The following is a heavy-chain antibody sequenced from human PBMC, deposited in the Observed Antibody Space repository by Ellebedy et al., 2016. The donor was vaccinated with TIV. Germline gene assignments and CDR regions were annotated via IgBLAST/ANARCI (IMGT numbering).Heavy chain of an antibody. CDR2: INPGGGGT. D-gene: IGHD3-16*02. CDR1: GYIFTSYD. J-gene: IGHJ6*02. V-gene: IGHV1-46*01. CDR3: ARAPLSGVFYGMDV. Sequence: AASVKVSCKASGYIFTSYDINWVRQATGQGLEWMGIINPGGGGTSYAQKFQGRVTMTRDTSTSTVYMELSSLSSEDTALYYCARAPLSGVFYGMDVWGQGTTVTVSS.